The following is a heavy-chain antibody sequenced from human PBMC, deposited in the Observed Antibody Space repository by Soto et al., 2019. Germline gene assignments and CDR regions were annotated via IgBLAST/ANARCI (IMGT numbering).Heavy chain of an antibody. J-gene: IGHJ5*02. Sequence: LSLTCGVSGGTIRSPDWWTWVRQPPGKGLEWIGEIFQSGSTNYTPSLESRVTISVDKSKNQFSLTLTSVTAADTDVYFCARGRGRYSSGWSWFDPWGQGILVTVSS. CDR3: ARGRGRYSSGWSWFDP. D-gene: IGHD6-19*01. CDR2: IFQSGST. CDR1: GGTIRSPDW. V-gene: IGHV4-4*01.